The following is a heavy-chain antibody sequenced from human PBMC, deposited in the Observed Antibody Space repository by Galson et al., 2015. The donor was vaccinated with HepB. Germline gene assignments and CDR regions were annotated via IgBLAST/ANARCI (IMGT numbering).Heavy chain of an antibody. CDR3: AKERGDILTGFEF. Sequence: SLRLSCAASTFIFSTYSMNWVRQAPGKGLQWVSGISGSGDKRYYADSVKGRFTISRDNSKNTLYLQMNSLRAEDTAVYYCAKERGDILTGFEFWGQGTLVTVSS. J-gene: IGHJ4*02. CDR1: TFIFSTYS. D-gene: IGHD3-9*01. V-gene: IGHV3-23*01. CDR2: ISGSGDKR.